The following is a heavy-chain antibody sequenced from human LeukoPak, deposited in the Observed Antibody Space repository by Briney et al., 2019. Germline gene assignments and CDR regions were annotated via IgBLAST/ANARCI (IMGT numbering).Heavy chain of an antibody. V-gene: IGHV1-18*04. J-gene: IGHJ5*02. CDR2: ISAYNGNT. D-gene: IGHD4-17*01. CDR3: AKDGDYVPHNWFDP. CDR1: GYTFTGYY. Sequence: GASVKVSCKASGYTFTGYYMHWVRQAPGQGLEWMGWISAYNGNTNYAQKLQGRVTMTTDTSTSTAYMELRSLRSDDTAVYYCAKDGDYVPHNWFDPWGQGTLVTVSS.